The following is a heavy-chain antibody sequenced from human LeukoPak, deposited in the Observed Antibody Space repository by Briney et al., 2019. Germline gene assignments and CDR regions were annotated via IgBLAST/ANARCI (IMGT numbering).Heavy chain of an antibody. Sequence: TSQTLSLTCAISGDSVSSNIAAWPWIRQSPSRGLEWLGRTCYRSKWYNDYAVSVKSRITINPDTSKNQFSLQLNSVTPEDTAVYYCARGPSTAAAGTFLDYWGQGTLVTVSS. CDR2: TCYRSKWYN. CDR3: ARGPSTAAAGTFLDY. J-gene: IGHJ4*02. V-gene: IGHV6-1*01. D-gene: IGHD6-13*01. CDR1: GDSVSSNIAA.